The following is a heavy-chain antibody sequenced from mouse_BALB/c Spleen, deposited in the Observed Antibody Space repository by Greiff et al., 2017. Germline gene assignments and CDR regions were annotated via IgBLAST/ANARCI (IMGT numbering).Heavy chain of an antibody. V-gene: IGHV3-2*02. D-gene: IGHD3-2*02. CDR1: GYSITSDYA. CDR3: ARSGLYYGMDY. J-gene: IGHJ4*01. Sequence: EVQLVESGPGLVKPSQSLSLTCTVTGYSITSDYAWNWIRQFPGNKLEWMGYISYSGSTSYNPSLKSRISITRDTSKNQFFLQLNSVTTEDTATYYCARSGLYYGMDYWGQGTSVTVSS. CDR2: ISYSGST.